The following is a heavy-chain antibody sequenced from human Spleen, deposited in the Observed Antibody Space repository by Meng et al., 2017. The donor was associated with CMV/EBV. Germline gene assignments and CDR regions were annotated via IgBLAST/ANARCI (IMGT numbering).Heavy chain of an antibody. Sequence: GYTFTGYYIHWVRQAPGQGLEWLGWINPKTAGTNYAQKFQARVTLTRDTSISTVYMQLSRLRSDDTAVYYCARSGEVQFLEWLLYYYWGQGTLVTVSS. D-gene: IGHD3-3*01. CDR2: INPKTAGT. CDR3: ARSGEVQFLEWLLYYY. CDR1: GYTFTGYY. V-gene: IGHV1-2*02. J-gene: IGHJ4*02.